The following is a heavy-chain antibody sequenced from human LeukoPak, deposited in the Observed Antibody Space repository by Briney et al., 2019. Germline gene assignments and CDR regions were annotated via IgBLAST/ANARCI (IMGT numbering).Heavy chain of an antibody. V-gene: IGHV3-30-3*01. J-gene: IGHJ4*02. D-gene: IGHD4-17*01. Sequence: GRSLRLSCAASGFTFSSYAMHWVRQAPGKGLEWVAVISYDGSNKYYADSVKGRFTISRDNSKNTLYLQMNSLRAEDTAVYYCAKDRNYGDSHFDYWGQGTLVTVSS. CDR2: ISYDGSNK. CDR3: AKDRNYGDSHFDY. CDR1: GFTFSSYA.